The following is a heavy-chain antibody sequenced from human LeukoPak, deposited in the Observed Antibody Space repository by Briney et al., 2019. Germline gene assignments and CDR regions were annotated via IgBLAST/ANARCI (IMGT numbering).Heavy chain of an antibody. J-gene: IGHJ6*03. CDR2: IYTSGST. D-gene: IGHD6-19*01. CDR3: ARGSGSSGWYEVPYYYMDV. CDR1: GGSISSYY. V-gene: IGHV4-4*07. Sequence: SETLSLTCTVSGGSISSYYWSWIRQPAGKGLEWIGRIYTSGSTKYNPSLKSRVTISVDTSKNQFSLKLSSVTAADTAVYYCARGSGSSGWYEVPYYYMDVWGKGTTVTVSS.